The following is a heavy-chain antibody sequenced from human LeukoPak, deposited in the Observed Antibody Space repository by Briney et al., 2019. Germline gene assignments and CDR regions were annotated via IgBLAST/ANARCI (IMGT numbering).Heavy chain of an antibody. J-gene: IGHJ4*02. Sequence: GSLRLSCAASGFTVSSNYMTWVRQAPGKGLEWVSIIHSGGSTYYADSVRGRFTISRDNSRNTLYLQMNSLRAEDTAVYYCANAWEGDYWGQGTLVTVSS. CDR1: GFTVSSNY. V-gene: IGHV3-53*01. CDR3: ANAWEGDY. CDR2: IHSGGST. D-gene: IGHD1-26*01.